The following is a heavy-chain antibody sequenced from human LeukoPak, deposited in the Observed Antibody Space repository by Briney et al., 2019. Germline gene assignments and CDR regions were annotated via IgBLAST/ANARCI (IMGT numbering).Heavy chain of an antibody. V-gene: IGHV4-34*01. CDR1: GGSFSGYY. Sequence: SETLSLTCAVYGGSFSGYYWSWIRQPPGKGLEWIGEINHSGSTNYNPSLKSRVTISVDTSKNQFSLKLSSVTAADTAVYYCARGLRIAANSLPHYFDYWGQGTLVTVSS. CDR3: ARGLRIAANSLPHYFDY. J-gene: IGHJ4*02. D-gene: IGHD6-13*01. CDR2: INHSGST.